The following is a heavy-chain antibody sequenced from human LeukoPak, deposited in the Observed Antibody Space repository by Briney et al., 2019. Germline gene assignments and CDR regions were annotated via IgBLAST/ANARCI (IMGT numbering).Heavy chain of an antibody. D-gene: IGHD4-17*01. J-gene: IGHJ4*02. CDR1: GFTFSSYS. Sequence: TGGSLRLSCAASGFTFSSYSMNWVRQAPGKGLEWVSSISSSSDYIYYADSVRGRFTISRDNAKNSLYLQMNSLRAEDTAVYYCASMSDYGDYLYYWGQGTLVTVSS. V-gene: IGHV3-21*01. CDR3: ASMSDYGDYLYY. CDR2: ISSSSDYI.